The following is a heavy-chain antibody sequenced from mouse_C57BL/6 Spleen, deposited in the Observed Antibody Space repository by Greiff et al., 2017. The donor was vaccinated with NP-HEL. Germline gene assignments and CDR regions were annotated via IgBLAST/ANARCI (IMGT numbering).Heavy chain of an antibody. CDR3: AIYGSSSWFAY. J-gene: IGHJ3*01. Sequence: DVHLVESGGGLVKPGGSLKLSCAASGFTFSSYAMSWVRQTPEKRLEWVATISDGGSYTYYPDNVKGRFTISRDTAKNNLYLQMSHLKSEDTAMYYCAIYGSSSWFAYWGQGTLVTVSA. CDR2: ISDGGSYT. CDR1: GFTFSSYA. V-gene: IGHV5-4*01. D-gene: IGHD1-1*01.